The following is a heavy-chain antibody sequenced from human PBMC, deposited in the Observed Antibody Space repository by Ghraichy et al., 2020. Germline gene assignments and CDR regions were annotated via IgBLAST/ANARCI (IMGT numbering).Heavy chain of an antibody. CDR3: AKDGSPGYCSSTSCYIFYYYYGMDV. Sequence: GSLRLSCAASGFTFSSYGMHWVRQAPGKGLEWVAFIRYDGSNKYYADSVKGRFTISRDNSKNTLYLQMNSLRAEDTAVYYCAKDGSPGYCSSTSCYIFYYYYGMDVWGQGTTVTVSS. V-gene: IGHV3-30*02. CDR2: IRYDGSNK. CDR1: GFTFSSYG. J-gene: IGHJ6*02. D-gene: IGHD2-2*02.